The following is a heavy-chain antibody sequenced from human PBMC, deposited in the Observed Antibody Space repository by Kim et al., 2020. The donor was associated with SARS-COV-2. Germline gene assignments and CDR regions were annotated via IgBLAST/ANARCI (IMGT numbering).Heavy chain of an antibody. CDR3: ARHITMVRGTPYYYYYGMDV. CDR2: IYYSGST. Sequence: SETLSLTCTVSGGSISSSSYYWGWIRQPPGKGLEWIGSIYYSGSTYYNPSLKSRVTISVDTSKNQFSLKLSSVTAADTAVYYCARHITMVRGTPYYYYYGMDVWGQGTTVTVSS. D-gene: IGHD3-10*01. CDR1: GGSISSSSYY. V-gene: IGHV4-39*01. J-gene: IGHJ6*02.